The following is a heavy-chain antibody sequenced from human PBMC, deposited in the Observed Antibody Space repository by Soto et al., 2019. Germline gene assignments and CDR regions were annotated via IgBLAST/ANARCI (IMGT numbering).Heavy chain of an antibody. CDR3: ARDSRYYCFWSGPYVMDV. D-gene: IGHD3-3*01. Sequence: GPSVKVSCKASGGTFSSYAISWVRQAPGQGLEWMGGIIPIFGTANYAQKFQGRVTITADKSTSTAYMELSSLRSEDTAVYYCARDSRYYCFWSGPYVMDVWGQGTTVTVSS. V-gene: IGHV1-69*06. CDR1: GGTFSSYA. CDR2: IIPIFGTA. J-gene: IGHJ6*02.